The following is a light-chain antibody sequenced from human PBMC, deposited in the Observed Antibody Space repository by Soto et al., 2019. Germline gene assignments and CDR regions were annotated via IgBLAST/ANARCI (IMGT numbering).Light chain of an antibody. V-gene: IGLV2-14*01. J-gene: IGLJ3*02. Sequence: QSVLTQPASLSGSPGQSITISCTGTSSDVGAFNYVSWYQQHPGKTPKLIIYEVTNRPSGVSNRFSGSKSGNTASLTISGLQAEDEADYYCNAYASTSARLFGGGTKLT. CDR3: NAYASTSARL. CDR1: SSDVGAFNY. CDR2: EVT.